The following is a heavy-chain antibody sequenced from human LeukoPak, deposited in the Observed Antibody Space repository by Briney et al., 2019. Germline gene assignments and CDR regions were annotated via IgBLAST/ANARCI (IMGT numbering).Heavy chain of an antibody. CDR2: ISSSGNTI. J-gene: IGHJ1*01. Sequence: GGSQRLSCAASGYTLSSYEINWVRQAPGKGLEWVSYISSSGNTIYYADSVKGRFTISRDNAKNSLYLQMNSLSAEDTAVYYCARKNYDHIGYFHPWGQRTLVTVSP. V-gene: IGHV3-48*03. CDR3: ARKNYDHIGYFHP. D-gene: IGHD3-22*01. CDR1: GYTLSSYE.